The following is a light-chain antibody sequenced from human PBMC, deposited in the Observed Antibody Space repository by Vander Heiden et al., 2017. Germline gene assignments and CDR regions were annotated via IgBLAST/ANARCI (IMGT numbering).Light chain of an antibody. CDR3: AAWDDSLTGWV. V-gene: IGLV1-44*01. CDR2: DNN. CDR1: LQHRKKY. Sequence: QSVLTQPPSASGTPGQRVTILFWKQLQHRKKYCKLYQQLPGTAPKVLIYDNNQRPSGIPDRFSGSKSGTSASLAISGLQSEDEADYYCAAWDDSLTGWVFGGGTKLTVL. J-gene: IGLJ3*02.